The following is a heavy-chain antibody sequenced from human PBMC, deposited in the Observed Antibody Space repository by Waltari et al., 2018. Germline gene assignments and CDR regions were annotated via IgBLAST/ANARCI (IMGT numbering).Heavy chain of an antibody. CDR3: ARAKLGGVDY. CDR1: GGSISSYY. CDR2: IYYSESP. D-gene: IGHD3-16*01. J-gene: IGHJ4*02. Sequence: QVQLQESGPGLVKPSETLSLTCTVSGGSISSYYWSWIRPPPRKGLELIGYIYYSESPKYNHALKMRVTISVDTSNNQFYLKLSSVTAADTAVYYCARAKLGGVDYWGQGTLVTVSS. V-gene: IGHV4-59*01.